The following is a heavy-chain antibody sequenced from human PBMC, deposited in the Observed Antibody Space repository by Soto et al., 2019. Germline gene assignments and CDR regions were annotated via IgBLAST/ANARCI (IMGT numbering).Heavy chain of an antibody. V-gene: IGHV4-39*01. Sequence: ILSLACSVSAVSVSSSSYYFVWIRHPPGKGLEWIGSIYYIGTTYYNPSLKSRVTISVDTSKNQFSLKLSSVTAADTAVYYCARHTWTAHGRGVFRFLDWSERPHYYYGMTYGAKGPRSPSP. CDR2: IYYIGTT. CDR3: ARHTWTAHGRGVFRFLDWSERPHYYYGMT. J-gene: IGHJ6*02. CDR1: AVSVSSSSYY. D-gene: IGHD3-3*01.